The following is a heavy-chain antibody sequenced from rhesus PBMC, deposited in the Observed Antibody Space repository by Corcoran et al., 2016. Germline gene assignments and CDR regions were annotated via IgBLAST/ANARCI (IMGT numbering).Heavy chain of an antibody. D-gene: IGHD1-1*01. Sequence: EVQLVQSGAEVKRPGESLKIPCKPSGYSFTSSWTSWVRQMPGKGLEWMGAIDPSDSDTRYSPSFQGQVTISADKSISTAYLQWSSLKASDSATYYCAKGYTHWGQGVLVTVSS. V-gene: IGHV5-2*01. CDR1: GYSFTSSW. J-gene: IGHJ4*01. CDR3: AKGYTH. CDR2: IDPSDSDT.